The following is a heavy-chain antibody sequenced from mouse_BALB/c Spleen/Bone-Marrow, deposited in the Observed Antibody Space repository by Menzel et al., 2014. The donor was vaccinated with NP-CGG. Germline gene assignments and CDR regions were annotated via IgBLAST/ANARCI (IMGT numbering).Heavy chain of an antibody. CDR2: ISGYYGDA. CDR1: GYSFTDHA. Sequence: QVQLQQSGAKLVRPGVSVKISCKGSGYSFTDHAIHWVKRRHAKSLEWIGVISGYYGDAIYNQKFKGKATMTVDKSSSTAYMELARLTSEDSAIYYCARSGKVRNAMDYWGQGTSVTVSS. D-gene: IGHD2-14*01. CDR3: ARSGKVRNAMDY. J-gene: IGHJ4*01. V-gene: IGHV1S137*01.